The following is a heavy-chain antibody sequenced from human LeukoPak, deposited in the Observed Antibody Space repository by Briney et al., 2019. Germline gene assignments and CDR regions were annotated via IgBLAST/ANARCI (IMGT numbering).Heavy chain of an antibody. V-gene: IGHV3-30*18. CDR3: AKHSGLYYFDY. J-gene: IGHJ4*02. D-gene: IGHD3-10*01. Sequence: PGRSLRLSCAASGFTFSNYGMHWVRQAPGKGLEWVAVISYDGSDDYYADSVKGRFTISRDTSKNTVYLQMNSLRAEDTAVYYCAKHSGLYYFDYWGQGALVTVSS. CDR1: GFTFSNYG. CDR2: ISYDGSDD.